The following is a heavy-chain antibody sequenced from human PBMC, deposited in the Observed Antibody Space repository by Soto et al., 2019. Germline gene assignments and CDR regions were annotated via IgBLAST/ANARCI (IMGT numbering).Heavy chain of an antibody. CDR1: AASFSKYY. V-gene: IGHV4-59*01. CDR2: VYFNGNT. J-gene: IGHJ4*02. Sequence: SETLSLTCTVSAASFSKYYWTWIRQPPGKGLEWIGYVYFNGNTNYNPSLKRRVSISIDTSKNQISLTLNSVTAADTAVYSCERVTFGGVVLANWGQGTLVTVSS. CDR3: ERVTFGGVVLAN. D-gene: IGHD3-16*01.